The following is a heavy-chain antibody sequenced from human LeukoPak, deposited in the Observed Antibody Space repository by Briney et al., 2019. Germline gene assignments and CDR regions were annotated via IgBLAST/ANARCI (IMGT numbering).Heavy chain of an antibody. Sequence: GGSLRLSCAASGFTFSSYGMHWVRQAPGKGLEWVAFIRYDGSNKYYADSVKGRFTISRDNSKNTLYLQMNSLRAEDTAVYYCAKDDVRWVIAINDVAGDNAFDIWGQGTMVTVSS. CDR1: GFTFSSYG. D-gene: IGHD2-21*01. J-gene: IGHJ3*02. CDR2: IRYDGSNK. V-gene: IGHV3-30*02. CDR3: AKDDVRWVIAINDVAGDNAFDI.